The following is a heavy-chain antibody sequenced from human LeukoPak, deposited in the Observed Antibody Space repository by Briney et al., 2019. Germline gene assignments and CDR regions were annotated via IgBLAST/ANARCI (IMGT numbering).Heavy chain of an antibody. CDR1: GFTVSSNY. D-gene: IGHD3-22*01. CDR2: IYSGGST. CDR3: AREDSSGYRFDY. Sequence: GGSLRLSCAASGFTVSSNYMSWVRQAPGKGLEWVSVIYSGGSTYYSDSVKGRFTISRDNSKNTLYLQMNSLRAEDTAVYYCAREDSSGYRFDYWGQGTLVTASS. J-gene: IGHJ4*02. V-gene: IGHV3-53*01.